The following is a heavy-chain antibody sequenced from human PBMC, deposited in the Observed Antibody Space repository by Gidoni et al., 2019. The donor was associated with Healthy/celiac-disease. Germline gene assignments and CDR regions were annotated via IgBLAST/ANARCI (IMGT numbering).Heavy chain of an antibody. CDR3: ARNEDYYYYGMDV. V-gene: IGHV2-26*01. J-gene: IGHJ6*02. CDR1: GFSLSNARMG. Sequence: QVTLKESGPVLVKPTETLTLTCTVSGFSLSNARMGVSWIRQPPGKALEWLAHIFSNDEKSYSTSLKSRLTISKDTSKSQVVLTMTNMDPVDTATYYCARNEDYYYYGMDVWGQGTTVTVSS. CDR2: IFSNDEK.